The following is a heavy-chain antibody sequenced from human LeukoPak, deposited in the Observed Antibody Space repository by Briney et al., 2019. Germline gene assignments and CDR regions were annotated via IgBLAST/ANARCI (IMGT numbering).Heavy chain of an antibody. CDR2: IDPSGGST. Sequence: ASVKVSCKASGYTFTSYGISWVRQAPGQGLEWMGIIDPSGGSTSYAQKFQGRVTMTRDTSTSTVYMELSSLRSEDTAVYYCASTRDYYDTSAQDYWGQGTLVTVSS. V-gene: IGHV1-46*01. CDR1: GYTFTSYG. J-gene: IGHJ4*02. CDR3: ASTRDYYDTSAQDY. D-gene: IGHD3-22*01.